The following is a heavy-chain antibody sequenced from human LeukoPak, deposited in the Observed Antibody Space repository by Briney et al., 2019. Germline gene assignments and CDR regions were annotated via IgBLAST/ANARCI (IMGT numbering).Heavy chain of an antibody. Sequence: GGSLRLSCAASGFNFANHAMSWVRQTPGKGLEWVSAISGGGDITYYADSVKGRFTISRDNSKDTLFLQMHSLRPGDTAVYYCVREDTPATANYWGQGTXXXISS. J-gene: IGHJ4*02. CDR3: VREDTPATANY. CDR2: ISGGGDIT. D-gene: IGHD2-21*02. CDR1: GFNFANHA. V-gene: IGHV3-23*01.